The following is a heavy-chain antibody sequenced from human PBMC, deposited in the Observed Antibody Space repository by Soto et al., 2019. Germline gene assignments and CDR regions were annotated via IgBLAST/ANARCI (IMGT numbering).Heavy chain of an antibody. CDR2: FISDSRTI. J-gene: IGHJ6*02. CDR1: GFSPSDNP. D-gene: IGHD3-3*01. Sequence: PGGPLRLSCVASGFSPSDNPVNWVRKVPGKGLGGFSFFISDSRTIYYADSVEGRFTVSRDNARNSVSLQMDSLRDEDAAVYYCARIKLVEWFFINVDVYDMDVWGQGTPVTVSS. CDR3: ARIKLVEWFFINVDVYDMDV. V-gene: IGHV3-48*02.